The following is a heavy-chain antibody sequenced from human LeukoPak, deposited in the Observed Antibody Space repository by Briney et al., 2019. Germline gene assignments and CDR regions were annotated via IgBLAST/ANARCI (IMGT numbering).Heavy chain of an antibody. CDR1: GGSISSYY. D-gene: IGHD3-3*01. V-gene: IGHV4-59*01. J-gene: IGHJ5*02. CDR3: ARERYDFWSGYYNT. CDR2: IYYSGST. Sequence: SETLSLTCTVSGGSISSYYWSWIRQPPGKGLEWIGYIYYSGSTNYNPSLKSRVTISVDTSKTQFSLRLSSVTAADTAVYYCARERYDFWSGYYNTWGQGTLVTVSS.